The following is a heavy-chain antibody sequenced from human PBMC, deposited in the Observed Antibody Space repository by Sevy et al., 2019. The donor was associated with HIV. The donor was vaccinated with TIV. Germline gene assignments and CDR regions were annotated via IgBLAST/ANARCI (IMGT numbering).Heavy chain of an antibody. CDR2: TYPGDSDT. Sequence: GESLKISCKGSGYSFSDYWVGWVRQMPGKGLEWMGITYPGDSDTTYSPAFQGQVTISADKSISTAYLQWSSLKASDTAIYYCARGARGTLPSYYYYTMDVWGQGTTVTVSS. CDR1: GYSFSDYW. J-gene: IGHJ6*02. D-gene: IGHD1-1*01. V-gene: IGHV5-51*01. CDR3: ARGARGTLPSYYYYTMDV.